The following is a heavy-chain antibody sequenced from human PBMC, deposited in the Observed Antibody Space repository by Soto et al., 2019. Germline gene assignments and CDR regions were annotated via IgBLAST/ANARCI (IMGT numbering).Heavy chain of an antibody. CDR2: ISSSSSYI. D-gene: IGHD6-19*01. V-gene: IGHV3-21*01. CDR1: GFTFSSYS. J-gene: IGHJ4*02. CDR3: ARGSSGWYAHY. Sequence: GGSLRLSCAASGFTFSSYSMNWVRQAPGKGLEWFSSISSSSSYIYYADSVKGRFTISRDNAKNSLYLQMNSLRAEDTAVYYCARGSSGWYAHYWGQGTLVTVSS.